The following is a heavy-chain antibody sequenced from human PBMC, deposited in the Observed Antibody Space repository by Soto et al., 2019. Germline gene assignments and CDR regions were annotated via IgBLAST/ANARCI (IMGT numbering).Heavy chain of an antibody. V-gene: IGHV1-2*02. J-gene: IGHJ4*02. CDR1: GYTFTGHY. CDR2: IGPESGAT. CDR3: GRGRSGKVAIFY. Sequence: SVKVSCKTSGYTFTGHYIHWVRQAPQQGPEWMGEIGPESGATRYAQKFRGRVTMTMDTSITTVYMELKNLSPDDTAVYYCGRGRSGKVAIFYWGKGPPVTLPS. D-gene: IGHD3-3*02.